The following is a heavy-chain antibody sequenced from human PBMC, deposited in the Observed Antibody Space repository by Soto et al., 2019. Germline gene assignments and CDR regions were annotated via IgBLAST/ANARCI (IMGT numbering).Heavy chain of an antibody. Sequence: SETLSLTCTVSGGSISSSSYYWGWIRQPPGKGLEWIGSIYYSGSTYYNPSLKSRVTISVDTSKNQFSLKLSSVTAADTAVYYCARNYYLGYYYMDGWGKGTTVTVSS. CDR2: IYYSGST. CDR1: GGSISSSSYY. V-gene: IGHV4-39*01. CDR3: ARNYYLGYYYMDG. J-gene: IGHJ6*03. D-gene: IGHD1-26*01.